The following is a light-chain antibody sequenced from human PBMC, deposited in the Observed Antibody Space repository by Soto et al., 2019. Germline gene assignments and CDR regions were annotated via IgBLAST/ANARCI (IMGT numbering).Light chain of an antibody. CDR3: SSYTSSSTPYV. V-gene: IGLV2-14*01. Sequence: QSVLTQPASVSGSPGQSITISCTGNSSDVGGYNYVSWYQQHPGKAPTLMIYDVSNRPSGVSNRFSGSKSGNTASLTISGLQAEDEADYYCSSYTSSSTPYVFGTGTKVTVL. CDR1: SSDVGGYNY. J-gene: IGLJ1*01. CDR2: DVS.